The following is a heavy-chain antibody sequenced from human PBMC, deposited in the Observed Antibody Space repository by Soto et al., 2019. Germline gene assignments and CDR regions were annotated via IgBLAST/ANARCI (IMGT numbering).Heavy chain of an antibody. J-gene: IGHJ4*02. V-gene: IGHV4-4*02. CDR2: IYHSGST. Sequence: QVQLQESGPGLVKPSGTLSLTCAVSGGSISSSNWWSWVRQPPGKGLEWIGEIYHSGSTNYNPSPKGRVAISVDKSKIQSSLKPSSVTAADTAVYYWTRAAGAGTRFAYWGQGTLVTVSS. CDR1: GGSISSSNW. CDR3: TRAAGAGTRFAY. D-gene: IGHD6-19*01.